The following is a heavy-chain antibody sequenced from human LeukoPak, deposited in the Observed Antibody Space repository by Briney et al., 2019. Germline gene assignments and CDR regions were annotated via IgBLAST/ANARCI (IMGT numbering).Heavy chain of an antibody. CDR2: INHSGST. J-gene: IGHJ5*02. Sequence: PSETLSLTCAVYGGSFSGYYWSWIRQPPRKGLEWIGEINHSGSTNYNPSLKSRVTISVDTSKNQFSLKLSSVTAADTAVYYCARRFSFYYYGSGSPSAAWFDPWGQGTLVTVSS. CDR1: GGSFSGYY. CDR3: ARRFSFYYYGSGSPSAAWFDP. D-gene: IGHD3-10*01. V-gene: IGHV4-34*01.